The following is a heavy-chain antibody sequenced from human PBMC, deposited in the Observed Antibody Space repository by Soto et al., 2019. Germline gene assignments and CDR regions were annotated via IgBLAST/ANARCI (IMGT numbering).Heavy chain of an antibody. J-gene: IGHJ4*02. CDR3: ARVMDYYDSSGYYFDY. Sequence: SETLSLTCTVSGGSISSGDYYWSWIRQPPGKGLEWIGYIYYSGSTYYNPSLKSRVTISVDTSKNQFSLKLSSVTAADTAVYYCARVMDYYDSSGYYFDYWGQGTLVT. D-gene: IGHD3-22*01. CDR1: GGSISSGDYY. V-gene: IGHV4-30-4*01. CDR2: IYYSGST.